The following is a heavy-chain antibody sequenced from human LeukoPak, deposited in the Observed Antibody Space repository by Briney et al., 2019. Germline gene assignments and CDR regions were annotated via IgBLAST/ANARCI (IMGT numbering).Heavy chain of an antibody. V-gene: IGHV1-46*01. Sequence: ASVKVSCKASGYIFSSYHIHWVRQAPGQGLEWMGVVNPGGGSTSYAQKFQGRVTMTRDTSTSTACMELRSLRSEDTAVYYCARTTRSRSAFDIWGQGTMVTVSS. D-gene: IGHD4-17*01. CDR1: GYIFSSYH. CDR3: ARTTRSRSAFDI. CDR2: VNPGGGST. J-gene: IGHJ3*02.